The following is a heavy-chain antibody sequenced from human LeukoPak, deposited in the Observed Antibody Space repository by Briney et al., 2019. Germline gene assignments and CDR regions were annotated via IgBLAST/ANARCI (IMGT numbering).Heavy chain of an antibody. CDR2: IRSKTNNYAT. CDR1: GFTFSGSA. J-gene: IGHJ4*02. Sequence: GGSLRLSCAASGFTFSGSAIHWVRQASGKGLEWVGRIRSKTNNYATAYAASVKGRFTISRDESKNTAYLQMNSLKTEDTAVYYCTRLKEGPFDYWGQGTMVTVSS. V-gene: IGHV3-73*01. CDR3: TRLKEGPFDY.